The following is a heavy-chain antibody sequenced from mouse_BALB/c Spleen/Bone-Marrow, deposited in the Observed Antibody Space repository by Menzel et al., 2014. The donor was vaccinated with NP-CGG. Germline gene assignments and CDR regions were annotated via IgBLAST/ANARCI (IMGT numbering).Heavy chain of an antibody. J-gene: IGHJ3*01. Sequence: EVQLQQSGPELAKPGASGKMSCKASGYTFTSYVMHWVKQKPGQGLEWIGHINPYNDGTKYNENFKGKATLTSDKSSSTAYMELSSLTSEDSAVYYCARDGDYDWFHYWGQGILVTVSA. CDR2: INPYNDGT. CDR3: ARDGDYDWFHY. V-gene: IGHV1-14*01. D-gene: IGHD2-4*01. CDR1: GYTFTSYV.